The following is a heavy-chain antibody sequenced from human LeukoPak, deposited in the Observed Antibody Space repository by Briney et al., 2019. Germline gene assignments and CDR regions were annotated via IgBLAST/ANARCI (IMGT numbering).Heavy chain of an antibody. V-gene: IGHV1-69*04. D-gene: IGHD3-16*02. CDR2: IIPILGIA. Sequence: SVKVSCKASGGTFSSYAISWVRQAPGQGLEWMGRIIPILGIANYAQKFQGRVTMTRNTSISTAYMELSSLRSEDTAVYYCARGVNYDYVWGSYRIRRGDAFDIWGQGTMVTVSS. CDR1: GGTFSSYA. CDR3: ARGVNYDYVWGSYRIRRGDAFDI. J-gene: IGHJ3*02.